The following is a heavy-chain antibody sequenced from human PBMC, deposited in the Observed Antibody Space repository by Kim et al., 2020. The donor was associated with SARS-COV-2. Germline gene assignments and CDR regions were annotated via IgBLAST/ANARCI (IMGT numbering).Heavy chain of an antibody. J-gene: IGHJ4*02. CDR2: ISNDGRST. V-gene: IGHV3-74*01. D-gene: IGHD2-8*01. CDR3: VRGGQRNGVYSGAL. CDR1: GFTFNTFW. Sequence: GGSLRLSCVVSGFTFNTFWMHWVRQSPGKGPVCVSRISNDGRSTIYADSVKGRFTISRDNAENTLYLQMNSLRADDTAVYYCVRGGQRNGVYSGALWGQGTRFTVSS.